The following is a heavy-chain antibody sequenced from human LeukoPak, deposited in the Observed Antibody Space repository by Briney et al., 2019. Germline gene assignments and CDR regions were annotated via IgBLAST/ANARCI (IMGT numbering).Heavy chain of an antibody. D-gene: IGHD3-22*01. CDR2: IIPIFGTA. V-gene: IGHV1-69*13. Sequence: GASVKVSCKASGGTFSSYAICWVRQAPGQGLEWMGGIIPIFGTANYAQKFQGRVTITADESTSTAYVELSSLRSEDTAVYYCARSKYYYDSSGYYYPYFDYWGQGTLVTVSS. CDR1: GGTFSSYA. CDR3: ARSKYYYDSSGYYYPYFDY. J-gene: IGHJ4*02.